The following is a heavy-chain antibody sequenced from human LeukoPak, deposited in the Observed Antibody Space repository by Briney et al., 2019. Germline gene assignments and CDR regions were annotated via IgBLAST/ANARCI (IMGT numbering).Heavy chain of an antibody. CDR2: ISSSGSTI. CDR3: ARAHIVATHDY. CDR1: GFTFSSYE. V-gene: IGHV3-48*03. J-gene: IGHJ4*02. D-gene: IGHD5-12*01. Sequence: PGGSLRLSCAASGFTFSSYEMNWVRQAPGKGLEWVSYISSSGSTIYYADSVKGRFTISRDNAKNSLYLQMNSLRAEDTAVYYCARAHIVATHDYWGQGTLVTVSS.